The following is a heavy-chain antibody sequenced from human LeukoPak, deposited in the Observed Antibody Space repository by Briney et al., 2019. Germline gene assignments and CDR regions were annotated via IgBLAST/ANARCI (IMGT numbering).Heavy chain of an antibody. D-gene: IGHD3-3*01. CDR1: GGSFSGYY. CDR3: ARRFLEWLLYEGPYDY. CDR2: INHSGST. Sequence: PSETLSLTCAAYGGSFSGYYWSWIRQPPGKGLEWIGEINHSGSTNYNPSLKSRVTISVDTSKNQFSLKLSSVTAADTAVYYCARRFLEWLLYEGPYDYWGQGTLVTVSS. J-gene: IGHJ4*02. V-gene: IGHV4-34*01.